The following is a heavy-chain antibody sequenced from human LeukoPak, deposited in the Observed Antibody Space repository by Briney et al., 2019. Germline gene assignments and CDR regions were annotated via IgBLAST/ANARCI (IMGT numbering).Heavy chain of an antibody. Sequence: GGSLRLSCAASGFTFSSYAMSWVRQAPGKGLEWVSGISRSGATTYYTDSVKGRFTIYRDNSKNTLYLQMNSLRAEDTAIYYCAKEPQSDYYTVQFFDSWGQGTLLTVSS. CDR2: ISRSGATT. CDR1: GFTFSSYA. V-gene: IGHV3-23*01. J-gene: IGHJ4*02. D-gene: IGHD4-17*01. CDR3: AKEPQSDYYTVQFFDS.